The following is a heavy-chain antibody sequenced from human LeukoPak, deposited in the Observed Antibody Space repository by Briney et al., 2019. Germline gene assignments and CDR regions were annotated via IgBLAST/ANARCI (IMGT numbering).Heavy chain of an antibody. CDR3: ARPFGNYYGSGSYNHYGMDV. D-gene: IGHD3-10*01. J-gene: IGHJ6*04. Sequence: SETLSLTCAVYGGSLSGYYWSWIRQPPGKGLEWIGEINHSGSTNYNPSLKSRVTISVDTSKNQFSLKLSSVTAADTAVYYCARPFGNYYGSGSYNHYGMDVWGKGTTVTVSS. CDR1: GGSLSGYY. CDR2: INHSGST. V-gene: IGHV4-34*01.